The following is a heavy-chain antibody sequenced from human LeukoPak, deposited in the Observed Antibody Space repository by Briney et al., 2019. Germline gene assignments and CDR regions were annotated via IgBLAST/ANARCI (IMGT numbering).Heavy chain of an antibody. CDR2: IYYSGIT. Sequence: SQTLSLTCTVSGGSISSGDYYWSWIRQPPGKGLEWIGGIYYSGITYYNPSLNSRFTISVDMSKNQFSLKLSSVTAADPAVYYFARGGWWRKLVREFDYWGQGPLVNVFS. D-gene: IGHD2-8*02. CDR1: GGSISSGDYY. CDR3: ARGGWWRKLVREFDY. V-gene: IGHV4-30-4*01. J-gene: IGHJ4*02.